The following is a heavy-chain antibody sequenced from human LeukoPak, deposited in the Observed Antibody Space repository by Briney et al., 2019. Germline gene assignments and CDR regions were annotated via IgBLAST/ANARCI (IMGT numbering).Heavy chain of an antibody. CDR2: ISGSGGST. V-gene: IGHV3-23*01. CDR1: GFTFSSYA. D-gene: IGHD2-2*02. Sequence: PGGSLRLSCAASGFTFSSYAMSWVRQAPGKGLEWVSAISGSGGSTYYADSVKGRFTISRDNSKNTLYLQMNSLRAEDTAVYYCAKDYVVVVPAAIAAFDIWGQGTMVTVSS. CDR3: AKDYVVVVPAAIAAFDI. J-gene: IGHJ3*02.